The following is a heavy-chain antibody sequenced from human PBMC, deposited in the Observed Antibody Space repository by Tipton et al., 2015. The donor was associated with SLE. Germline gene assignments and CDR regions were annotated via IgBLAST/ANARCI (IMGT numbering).Heavy chain of an antibody. D-gene: IGHD3-10*01. CDR3: AGDSRGSYYDRGGHYQLANRHFDS. V-gene: IGHV4-59*13. Sequence: TLSLTCTVSGGSINSYYWSWIRQPPGKGLEWIGYIYYSGSTNYNPSLKSRVTISVDTSKDQFSLKLSSVTTADTAVYYCAGDSRGSYYDRGGHYQLANRHFDSWGRGTLVTVSS. J-gene: IGHJ4*02. CDR2: IYYSGST. CDR1: GGSINSYY.